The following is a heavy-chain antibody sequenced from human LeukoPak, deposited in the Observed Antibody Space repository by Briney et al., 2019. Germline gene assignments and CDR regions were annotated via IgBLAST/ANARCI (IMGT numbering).Heavy chain of an antibody. CDR2: IWYDGSNK. D-gene: IGHD6-19*01. CDR3: AREVAGYFDY. CDR1: GFTFSSYG. J-gene: IGHJ4*02. Sequence: PXXSLRLSCAASGFTFSSYGMHWVRQAPGKGLEWVAVIWYDGSNKYYADSVKGRFTISRDNSKNTLYLQMNSLRAEDTAVYYCAREVAGYFDYWGQGTLVTVSS. V-gene: IGHV3-33*01.